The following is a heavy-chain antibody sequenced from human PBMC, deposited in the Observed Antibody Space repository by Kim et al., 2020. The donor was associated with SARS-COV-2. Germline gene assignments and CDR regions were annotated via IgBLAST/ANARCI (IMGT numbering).Heavy chain of an antibody. CDR3: ARGDCSGGSCYEDY. Sequence: SETLSLTCAVYGGSFSGYYWSWIRQPPGKGLEWIGEINHSGSINYNPSLKSRVTISVDTSKNQFSLKLSSVTAADTAVYYCARGDCSGGSCYEDYWGQGT. CDR1: GGSFSGYY. J-gene: IGHJ4*02. D-gene: IGHD2-15*01. V-gene: IGHV4-34*01. CDR2: INHSGSI.